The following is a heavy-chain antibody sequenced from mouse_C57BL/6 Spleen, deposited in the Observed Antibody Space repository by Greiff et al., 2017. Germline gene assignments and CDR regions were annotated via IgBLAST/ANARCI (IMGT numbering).Heavy chain of an antibody. V-gene: IGHV1-64*01. D-gene: IGHD2-4*01. CDR3: ARSGDYDGY. Sequence: QVQLKQPGAELVKPGASVKLSCKASGYTFTSYWMHWVKQRPGQGLEWIGMIHPNSGSTNYNEKFKSKATLTVDKSSSTAYMQLSSLTSEDSAVYYCARSGDYDGYWGQGTLVTVSA. CDR1: GYTFTSYW. CDR2: IHPNSGST. J-gene: IGHJ3*01.